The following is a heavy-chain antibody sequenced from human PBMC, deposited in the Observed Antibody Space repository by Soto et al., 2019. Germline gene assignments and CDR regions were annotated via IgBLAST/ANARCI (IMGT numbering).Heavy chain of an antibody. CDR3: AHSLIPNWGSRGAFDY. CDR1: GFSLSTSGVG. Sequence: QITLKESGPTLVKPTQTLTLTCTFSGFSLSTSGVGVGWIRQPPGKALEWLALIYWDDDKRYSPSLKSRLTIPKDASKNQVVLTRTNMDDVDTATYYCAHSLIPNWGSRGAFDYWGQGTLVTVSS. J-gene: IGHJ4*02. CDR2: IYWDDDK. D-gene: IGHD7-27*01. V-gene: IGHV2-5*02.